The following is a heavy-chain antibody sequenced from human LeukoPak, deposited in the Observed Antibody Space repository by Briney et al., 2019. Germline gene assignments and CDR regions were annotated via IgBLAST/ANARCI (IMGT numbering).Heavy chain of an antibody. Sequence: GGSLRLSCAGSGFTFRSYSMNWVRQAPGKGLEWVSSISSGSTYIYRADSLKGRFTTSRDNAKNSLYLQMNSLRAEDTAVYYCATSSHGDCSGGSCYYFDYWGQGTLVTVSS. D-gene: IGHD2-15*01. CDR2: ISSGSTYI. V-gene: IGHV3-21*01. CDR3: ATSSHGDCSGGSCYYFDY. CDR1: GFTFRSYS. J-gene: IGHJ4*02.